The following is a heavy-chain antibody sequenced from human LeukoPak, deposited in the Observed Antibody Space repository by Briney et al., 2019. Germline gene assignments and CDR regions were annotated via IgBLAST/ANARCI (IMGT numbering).Heavy chain of an antibody. CDR3: ARHRFEGYSDYPFGY. J-gene: IGHJ4*02. Sequence: SETLSLTCAVYGGSFSGYYWSWIRQPPGKGLEWIGTIFYSGSTYYNPSLKSRVTISVTSNNQFSLRLSSVTAADTAVYYCARHRFEGYSDYPFGYWGQGTLVSVSS. V-gene: IGHV4-34*12. D-gene: IGHD4-11*01. CDR2: IFYSGST. CDR1: GGSFSGYY.